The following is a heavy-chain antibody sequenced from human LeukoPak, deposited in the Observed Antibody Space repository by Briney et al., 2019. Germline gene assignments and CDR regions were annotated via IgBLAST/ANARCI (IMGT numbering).Heavy chain of an antibody. CDR1: GGTSSTYT. J-gene: IGHJ6*03. CDR2: IIPIFRTP. CDR3: VRVDRYYFYLDV. Sequence: SVKVSCKASGGTSSTYTITWVRQAPGQGLEWMGGIIPIFRTPNYAQKFQGRVTITTDESTSTAYMELSSLKSEDTAIYYCVRVDRYYFYLDVWGKGTTVTVSS. V-gene: IGHV1-69*05.